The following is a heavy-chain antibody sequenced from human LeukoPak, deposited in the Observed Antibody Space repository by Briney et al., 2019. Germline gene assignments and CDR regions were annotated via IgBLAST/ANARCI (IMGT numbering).Heavy chain of an antibody. D-gene: IGHD3-3*01. CDR2: INPNSGGT. J-gene: IGHJ6*02. CDR3: ARVPAAIFGVVIDYGMDV. Sequence: GASVKVSCKASGYTFTGYYMHWVRQAPGQGLEWMGWINPNSGGTNYAQKFQGRVTMARDTSISTAYMELSRLRSGDTAVYYCARVPAAIFGVVIDYGMDVWGQGTTVTVSS. CDR1: GYTFTGYY. V-gene: IGHV1-2*02.